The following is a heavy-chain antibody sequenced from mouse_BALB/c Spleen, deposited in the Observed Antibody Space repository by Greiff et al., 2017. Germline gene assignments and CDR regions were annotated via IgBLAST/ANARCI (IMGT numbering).Heavy chain of an antibody. CDR3: ARGDGADY. D-gene: IGHD3-3*01. CDR1: GYTFTSYW. J-gene: IGHJ2*01. Sequence: QVQLQQSGAELARPGASVKLSCKASGYTFTSYWMQWVKQRPGQGLEWIGAIYPGDGDTRYTQKFKGKATLTADKSSSTAYMQLSSLASEDSAVYYCARGDGADYWGQGTTLTVSS. V-gene: IGHV1-87*01. CDR2: IYPGDGDT.